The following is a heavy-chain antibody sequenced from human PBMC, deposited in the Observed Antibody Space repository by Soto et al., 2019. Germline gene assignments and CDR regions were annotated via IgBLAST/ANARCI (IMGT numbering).Heavy chain of an antibody. Sequence: PGGSLRLSCAASGFTFSSYAMSWVRQAPGKGLEWVSAISGSGGSTYYADSVKGRFTISRDNSKNTLYLQMNSLRAEDTAAYYCAKDLSGWYYYYYGMDVWGQGTTVTVS. V-gene: IGHV3-23*01. CDR1: GFTFSSYA. CDR3: AKDLSGWYYYYYGMDV. D-gene: IGHD6-19*01. CDR2: ISGSGGST. J-gene: IGHJ6*02.